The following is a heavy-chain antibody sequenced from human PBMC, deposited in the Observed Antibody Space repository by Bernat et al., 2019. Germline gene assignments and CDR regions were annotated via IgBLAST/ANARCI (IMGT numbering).Heavy chain of an antibody. CDR3: ARGGDDYGDSTGGWYFDL. J-gene: IGHJ2*01. D-gene: IGHD4-17*01. Sequence: QVQLVQSGAEVKKPGSSVKVSCKASGGTFSSYAISWVRQAPGQGLEWMGGIIPIFGTANYAQKFQGRVTITADESTSTAYMELSSLRSEDTAVYYCARGGDDYGDSTGGWYFDLWGRGTLVTVSS. V-gene: IGHV1-69*01. CDR1: GGTFSSYA. CDR2: IIPIFGTA.